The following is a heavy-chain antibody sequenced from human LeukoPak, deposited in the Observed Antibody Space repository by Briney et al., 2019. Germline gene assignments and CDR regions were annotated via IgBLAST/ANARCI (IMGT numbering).Heavy chain of an antibody. V-gene: IGHV3-7*01. CDR1: GFTFSSYW. D-gene: IGHD3-9*01. J-gene: IGHJ4*02. CDR3: ARDSLSGVTILDY. Sequence: PGGSLRLSCAASGFTFSSYWMSWVRQAPGKGLEWVANIKQDGSEKYYVDSVKGRFTISRDNAKNSLYLQMNSLRAEDTAVYYCARDSLSGVTILDYWGQGTLVTVSS. CDR2: IKQDGSEK.